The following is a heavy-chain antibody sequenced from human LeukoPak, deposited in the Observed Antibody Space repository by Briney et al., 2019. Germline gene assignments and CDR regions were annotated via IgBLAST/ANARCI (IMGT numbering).Heavy chain of an antibody. CDR2: ISGSGGST. J-gene: IGHJ4*02. V-gene: IGHV3-23*01. D-gene: IGHD3-22*01. Sequence: PGGSLRLSCAASGFTFSSYAMSWVRQAPGKGLEWVSAISGSGGSTYYADSVKGRFTISRDNSKNTLYLQMNSLRAEDTAVYYCAKDPTYYYDSSGYYLDYWGQGTLATVSS. CDR1: GFTFSSYA. CDR3: AKDPTYYYDSSGYYLDY.